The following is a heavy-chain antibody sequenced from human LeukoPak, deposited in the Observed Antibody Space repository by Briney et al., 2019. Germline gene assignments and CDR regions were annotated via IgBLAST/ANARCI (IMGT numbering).Heavy chain of an antibody. CDR3: AREVGCSSTSCYWAWFDP. CDR2: IYHSGST. V-gene: IGHV4-30-2*01. D-gene: IGHD2-2*01. Sequence: SQTLSLTCAVSGGSLSSGGYSWSWLRQPPGKGLEWVGYIYHSGSTYYNPSLKSRVTISVDRSKNQFSLKLSSVTAADTAVYYCAREVGCSSTSCYWAWFDPWGQGTLVTVSS. CDR1: GGSLSSGGYS. J-gene: IGHJ5*02.